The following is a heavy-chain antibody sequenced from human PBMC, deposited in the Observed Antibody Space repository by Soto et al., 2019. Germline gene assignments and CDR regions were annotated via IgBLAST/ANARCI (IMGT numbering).Heavy chain of an antibody. V-gene: IGHV4-31*03. D-gene: IGHD2-21*01. Sequence: HVQLEESGPGLVKPSQTLSLTCTVSGGSITSGGYYWGWIRQHTGKGLEWIGYTYYSGSTYYNPSLESRVTISIDTSKNQFSLKLNSVTAADTAVYYCARGLAYCGGDCSSTYGMDVWGQGTPVTVSS. J-gene: IGHJ6*02. CDR3: ARGLAYCGGDCSSTYGMDV. CDR1: GGSITSGGYY. CDR2: TYYSGST.